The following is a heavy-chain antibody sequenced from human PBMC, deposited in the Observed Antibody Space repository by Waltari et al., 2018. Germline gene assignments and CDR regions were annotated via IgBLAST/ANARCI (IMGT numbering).Heavy chain of an antibody. CDR3: VASNGRVVKY. CDR2: IRWNSFFG. D-gene: IGHD3-3*01. V-gene: IGHV3-9*01. Sequence: EVQLVESGGGLIQPGRSLRLSCVGSGSKFDDYVMNWVRQVPGTGRDWVAKIRWNSFFGYRSDSGQGRFTISIDNAKNSLYLQMVSLKRTDTAICYCVASNGRVVKYWGQGTLVTVAS. J-gene: IGHJ4*02. CDR1: GSKFDDYV.